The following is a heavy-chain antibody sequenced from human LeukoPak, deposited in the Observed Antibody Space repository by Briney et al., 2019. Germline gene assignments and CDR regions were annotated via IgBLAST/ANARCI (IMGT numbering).Heavy chain of an antibody. V-gene: IGHV3-48*04. CDR1: GFTFSDYW. CDR3: ARDQGGYSPSDFDY. D-gene: IGHD3-22*01. CDR2: ISSSGSTI. J-gene: IGHJ4*02. Sequence: GGSLRLSCAASGFTFSDYWMNWVRQAPGKGLEWVSYISSSGSTIYYADSVKGRFTISRDNAKNSLYLQMNSLRAEDTAVYYCARDQGGYSPSDFDYWGQGTLVTVSS.